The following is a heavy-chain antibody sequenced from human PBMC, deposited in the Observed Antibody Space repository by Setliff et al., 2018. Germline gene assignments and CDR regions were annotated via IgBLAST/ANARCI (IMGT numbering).Heavy chain of an antibody. D-gene: IGHD6-6*01. CDR1: GYTFTSYG. CDR3: ARYFPPLYSSSFSDAFDI. CDR2: ISAYNGNT. J-gene: IGHJ3*02. V-gene: IGHV1-18*01. Sequence: ASVKVSCKASGYTFTSYGISWVRQAPGQGLERMGWISAYNGNTNYAQKLQGRVTMTTDTSTSTAYMELRSLRSDDTAVYYCARYFPPLYSSSFSDAFDIWGQGTMVTVSS.